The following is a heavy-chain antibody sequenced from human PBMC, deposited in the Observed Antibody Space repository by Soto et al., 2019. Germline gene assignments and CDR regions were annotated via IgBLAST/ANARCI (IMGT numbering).Heavy chain of an antibody. CDR3: AGEKMHGMDV. CDR1: GFTFSSYS. CDR2: ISSTSRTM. V-gene: IGHV3-48*02. Sequence: GGSLRLSCAASGFTFSSYSMNWVRQAPGKGLEWVSYISSTSRTMYYADSVKGRFTISRDNAKNSLFLQVNSLRDEDTAVYYCAGEKMHGMDVWGQGTTVTVSS. J-gene: IGHJ6*02.